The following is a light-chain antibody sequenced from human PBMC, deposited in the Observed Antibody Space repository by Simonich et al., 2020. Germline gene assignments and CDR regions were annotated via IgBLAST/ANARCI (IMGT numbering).Light chain of an antibody. V-gene: IGLV2-23*01. CDR1: SSDVGSYNL. Sequence: QSALTQPASVSGSPGQSITISCPGTSSDVGSYNLVSWYKQHPGKAPKLMIYEGSKRPSGVSNRFSGSKSGNTASLTISVLQAEDEADYYCCSYAGSSTYVFGTGTKVTVL. J-gene: IGLJ1*01. CDR3: CSYAGSSTYV. CDR2: EGS.